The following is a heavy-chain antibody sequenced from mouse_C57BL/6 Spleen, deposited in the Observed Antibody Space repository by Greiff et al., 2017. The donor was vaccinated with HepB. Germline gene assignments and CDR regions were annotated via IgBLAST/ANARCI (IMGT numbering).Heavy chain of an antibody. CDR1: GYTFTSYW. J-gene: IGHJ3*01. CDR3: ARLDYGSSYELAY. V-gene: IGHV1-64*01. Sequence: QVQLQQPGAELVKPGASVKLSCKASGYTFTSYWMHWVKQRPGQGLEWIGMIHPNSGSTNYNEKFKSKATLTVDKSSSTAYMQRSSLTSEDSAVYYCARLDYGSSYELAYWGQGTLVTVSA. D-gene: IGHD1-1*01. CDR2: IHPNSGST.